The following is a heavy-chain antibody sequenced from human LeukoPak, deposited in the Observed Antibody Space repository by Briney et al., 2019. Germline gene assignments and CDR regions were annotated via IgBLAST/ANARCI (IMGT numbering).Heavy chain of an antibody. J-gene: IGHJ4*02. D-gene: IGHD6-13*01. CDR1: GLTFSSYA. CDR2: ISGSGSST. Sequence: GGSLRLSCAASGLTFSSYAMSWVRQAPGKGLEWVSAISGSGSSTYYADSVKGRFTISRDNSKNTLYLQMNSLRAEDTAVYYCAKEGRDSSSWPYFDYWGQGTLVTVSS. CDR3: AKEGRDSSSWPYFDY. V-gene: IGHV3-23*01.